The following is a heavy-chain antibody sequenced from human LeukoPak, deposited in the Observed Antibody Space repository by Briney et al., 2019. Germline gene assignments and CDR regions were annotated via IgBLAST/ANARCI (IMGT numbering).Heavy chain of an antibody. J-gene: IGHJ4*02. CDR2: INPNSGDT. V-gene: IGHV1-2*02. CDR3: ARDQGYSGSYRDFDY. Sequence: GASVKVSCKASGYTFTGYYIHWVRQAPGQGLEWMGWINPNSGDTNYAQKFQGRVTMTRDTSISTAYMELSRLRSDDTAVYYCARDQGYSGSYRDFDYWGQGTLVTVSS. CDR1: GYTFTGYY. D-gene: IGHD1-26*01.